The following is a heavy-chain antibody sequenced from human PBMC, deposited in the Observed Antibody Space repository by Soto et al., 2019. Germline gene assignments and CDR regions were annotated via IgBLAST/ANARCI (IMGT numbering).Heavy chain of an antibody. CDR1: GGSISSVGYY. CDR3: TREVYYYDSSGYYSLRGFDP. V-gene: IGHV4-31*03. D-gene: IGHD3-22*01. Sequence: PSETLSLTFTVSGGSISSVGYYWGWVGQHPGKGLGGSRYFNYCESNDNNPAIKSRVTISVDKSKTPFSLKLSSVTAADTAVYYCTREVYYYDSSGYYSLRGFDPWGKGTLVTASS. J-gene: IGHJ5*02. CDR2: FNYCESN.